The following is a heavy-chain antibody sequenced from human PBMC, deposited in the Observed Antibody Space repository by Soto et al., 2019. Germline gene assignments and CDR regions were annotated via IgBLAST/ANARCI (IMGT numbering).Heavy chain of an antibody. V-gene: IGHV1-69*04. CDR3: ATDHSHELDYYYWMGV. J-gene: IGHJ6*04. D-gene: IGHD2-15*01. CDR2: IIPILGIA. Sequence: SCGIQSTGKGLEWMGRIIPILGIANYAQKFQGRVTITSDKSTSTAYMELSSPRSEDRAVYYCATDHSHELDYYYWMGVWGKLITVTVPS.